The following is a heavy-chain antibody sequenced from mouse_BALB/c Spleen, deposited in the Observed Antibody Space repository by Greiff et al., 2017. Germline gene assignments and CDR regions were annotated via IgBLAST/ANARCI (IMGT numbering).Heavy chain of an antibody. Sequence: LQESGAELARPGASVKMSCKASGYTFTSYTMHWVKQRPGQGLEWIGYINPSSGYTNYNQKFKDKATLTADKSSSTAYMQLSSLTSEDSAVYYCARGITPYAMDDWGQGTSVTVSS. D-gene: IGHD2-4*01. V-gene: IGHV1-4*01. J-gene: IGHJ4*01. CDR3: ARGITPYAMDD. CDR2: INPSSGYT. CDR1: GYTFTSYT.